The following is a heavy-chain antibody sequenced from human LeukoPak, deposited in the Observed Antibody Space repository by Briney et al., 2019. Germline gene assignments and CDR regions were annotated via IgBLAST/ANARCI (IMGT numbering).Heavy chain of an antibody. Sequence: KSSETLSLTCAVYGGSFSGYYWSWIRQPPGKGLEWIGEINHSGSTNYNPSLKSRVTISVDTSKNQFSLKLNSVTAADTAVYYCAGSIPGQGLSSTYWGQGTLVTVSS. CDR1: GGSFSGYY. CDR3: AGSIPGQGLSSTY. D-gene: IGHD3-10*01. CDR2: INHSGST. V-gene: IGHV4-34*01. J-gene: IGHJ4*02.